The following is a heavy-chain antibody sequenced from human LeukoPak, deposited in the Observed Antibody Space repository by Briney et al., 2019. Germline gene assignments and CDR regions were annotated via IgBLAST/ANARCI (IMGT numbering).Heavy chain of an antibody. J-gene: IGHJ4*02. V-gene: IGHV3-23*01. D-gene: IGHD3-22*01. CDR2: ISGSGVES. CDR3: ANSGNYYDTSGHEY. CDR1: GFTYTSYA. Sequence: GGSLRLSCAASGFTYTSYAMSWARQAPGKGLEWVSGISGSGVESFYADSVKGRFTISRDNSRNTLYLQMNSLRAEDTAVYYCANSGNYYDTSGHEYWGQGTLVTVSS.